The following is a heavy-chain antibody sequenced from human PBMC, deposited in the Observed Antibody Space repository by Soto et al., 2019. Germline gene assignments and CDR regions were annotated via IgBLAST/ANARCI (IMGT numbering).Heavy chain of an antibody. V-gene: IGHV1-2*02. J-gene: IGHJ4*02. CDR1: GYTFTGHY. Sequence: ASVKVSCKASGYTFTGHYIHWVRQAPEQGPEWMGEIGPESGATRYAQRFQGRVTMTRDMSITTVYMELNNLSPDDTAVYYFGRGRSGQIVVFYWGQGTQVTVSS. CDR3: GRGRSGQIVVFY. CDR2: IGPESGAT. D-gene: IGHD1-26*01.